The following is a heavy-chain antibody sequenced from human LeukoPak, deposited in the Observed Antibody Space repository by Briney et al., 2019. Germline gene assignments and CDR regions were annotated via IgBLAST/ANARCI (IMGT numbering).Heavy chain of an antibody. CDR1: GGSISSYY. CDR2: IYYSGST. CDR3: ARDTAGTGNWFDP. V-gene: IGHV4-59*01. D-gene: IGHD6-19*01. J-gene: IGHJ5*02. Sequence: SETLSLTCTVSGGSISSYYWSWIRQPPGKGLEWIGYIYYSGSTNYNPSLKSRVTISVDTSKNQFSLKLSSVTAADTAVYYCARDTAGTGNWFDPWGQGTLVTVSS.